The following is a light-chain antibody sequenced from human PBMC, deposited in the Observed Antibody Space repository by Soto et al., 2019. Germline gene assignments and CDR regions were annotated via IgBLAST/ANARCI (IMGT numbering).Light chain of an antibody. CDR2: GAS. CDR3: QHYNNWPPLT. Sequence: EIVMTQSPATLSVSPGEGATLSCRASQSVISSLAWYQQKPGQAPRLLIYGASTRATGIPARFSGSGSGTQFTLTISSLQSEDFAVYYCQHYNNWPPLTFGQGTKVEIK. J-gene: IGKJ1*01. CDR1: QSVISS. V-gene: IGKV3-15*01.